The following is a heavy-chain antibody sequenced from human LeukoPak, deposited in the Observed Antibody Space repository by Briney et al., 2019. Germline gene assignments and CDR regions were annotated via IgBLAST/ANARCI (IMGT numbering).Heavy chain of an antibody. CDR2: ITGTGGST. CDR3: AKDHGTAVAGFYY. CDR1: GFSLSTYG. Sequence: GGSLRLSCAASGFSLSTYGASWVRERPGEGLERVSRITGTGGSTYYADSVKGRFTVSRDTSKNTLYLQMNSLRAENTAIYYCAKDHGTAVAGFYYWGQGTLVTVSS. V-gene: IGHV3-23*01. D-gene: IGHD6-19*01. J-gene: IGHJ4*02.